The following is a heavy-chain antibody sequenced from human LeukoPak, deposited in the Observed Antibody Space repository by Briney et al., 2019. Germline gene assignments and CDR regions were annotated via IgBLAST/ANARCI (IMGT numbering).Heavy chain of an antibody. V-gene: IGHV4-34*01. CDR3: ARLVGGSYLAHFDY. Sequence: PSETLSLTCAVYGGSFSGYYWSWIRQPPGKGLEWIGEINHSGSTNYNPSLKSRVTISVDTSKNQFSLKLSSVTAADTAVYYCARLVGGSYLAHFDYWGQGTLVTVSS. CDR2: INHSGST. D-gene: IGHD1-26*01. J-gene: IGHJ4*02. CDR1: GGSFSGYY.